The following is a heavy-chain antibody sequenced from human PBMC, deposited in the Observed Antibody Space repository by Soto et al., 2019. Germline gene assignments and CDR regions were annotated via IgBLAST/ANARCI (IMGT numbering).Heavy chain of an antibody. D-gene: IGHD5-12*01. CDR1: GGSYSIYT. V-gene: IGHV1-69*17. CDR3: AILTPITGVY. J-gene: IGHJ4*02. CDR2: IIPMFGII. Sequence: ASVKGPFKVAGGSYSIYTVAWVRQAPGQGLEWMGGIIPMFGIINYAQKFQGRVTITADRSTTTAYMELISLRSDDTAVYYCAILTPITGVYWGQGAQVTVSS.